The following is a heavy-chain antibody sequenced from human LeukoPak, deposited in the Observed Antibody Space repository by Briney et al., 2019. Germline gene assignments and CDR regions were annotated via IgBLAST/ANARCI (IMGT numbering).Heavy chain of an antibody. V-gene: IGHV4-30-2*05. D-gene: IGHD3-10*01. CDR1: GGSISSGGYY. CDR3: ARDEGGSGSNGLGGFDY. J-gene: IGHJ4*02. CDR2: IYHSGST. Sequence: PSETLSLTCTVSGGSISSGGYYWSWIRQPPGKGLEWIGYIYHSGSTYYNPSLKSRVTISVDTSKNQFSLKLSSVTAADTAVYYCARDEGGSGSNGLGGFDYWGQGTLVTVSS.